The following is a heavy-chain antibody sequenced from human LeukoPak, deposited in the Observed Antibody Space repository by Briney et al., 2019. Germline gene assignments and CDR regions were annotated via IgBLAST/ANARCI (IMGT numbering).Heavy chain of an antibody. CDR1: GFTFGSYS. CDR3: ARDIGGQWLVHGDY. CDR2: ISSSSSYI. J-gene: IGHJ4*02. D-gene: IGHD6-19*01. V-gene: IGHV3-21*01. Sequence: PGGSLRLSCAASGFTFGSYSTNWVRQAPGKGLEWVSSISSSSSYIYYADSVKGRFTISRDNAKNSLYLQMNSLRAEDTAVYYCARDIGGQWLVHGDYWGQGTLVTVSS.